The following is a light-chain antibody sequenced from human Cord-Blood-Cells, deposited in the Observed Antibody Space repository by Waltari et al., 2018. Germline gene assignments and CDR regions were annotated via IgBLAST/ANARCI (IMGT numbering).Light chain of an antibody. J-gene: IGKJ4*01. CDR1: QRVSSY. CDR2: DAA. Sequence: EIVLPQSPATLSLSPGERATLSCRASQRVSSYLAWYQQKPGQAPRLLIYDAANSATGIPARCSGSGSGTDFTLTISSLEPEDFAVYYCQQRSNWPPLTFGGGTKVEIK. V-gene: IGKV3-11*01. CDR3: QQRSNWPPLT.